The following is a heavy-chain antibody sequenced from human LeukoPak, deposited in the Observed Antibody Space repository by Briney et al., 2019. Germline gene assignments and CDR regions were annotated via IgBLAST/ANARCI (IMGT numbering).Heavy chain of an antibody. CDR1: GFTFSDYY. CDR2: IKHDGSDS. Sequence: GGSLRVSCAASGFTFSDYYMSWIRQALGKGLEWVANIKHDGSDSFYVDSVKGRFTISRAKAENSLYLQMHSLRVEETAMYFCARDRRPTIYGGLDSWGQGTVVTVSS. V-gene: IGHV3-7*01. D-gene: IGHD4-17*01. CDR3: ARDRRPTIYGGLDS. J-gene: IGHJ4*02.